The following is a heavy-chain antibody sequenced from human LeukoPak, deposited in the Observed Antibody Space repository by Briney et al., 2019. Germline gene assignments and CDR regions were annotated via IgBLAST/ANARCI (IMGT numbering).Heavy chain of an antibody. CDR3: ARAVWFGEFADAFDI. Sequence: PGGSLRLSCAASGFTFDDYGMSWVRQAPGKGLVWVSGINWNGGSTGYADSVKGRFTISRDNAKNSLYLQMNSLRAEDTALYYCARAVWFGEFADAFDIWGQGTMVTVSS. CDR2: INWNGGST. CDR1: GFTFDDYG. J-gene: IGHJ3*02. V-gene: IGHV3-20*04. D-gene: IGHD3-10*01.